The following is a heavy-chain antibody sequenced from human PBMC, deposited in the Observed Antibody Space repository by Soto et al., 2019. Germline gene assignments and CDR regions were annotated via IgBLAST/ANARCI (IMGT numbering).Heavy chain of an antibody. CDR1: GYSSTSYW. V-gene: IGHV5-10-1*01. CDR2: IDPSDSYT. Sequence: GESLKISCNGSGYSSTSYWISWVRQMPGKGLEWMGRIDPSDSYTNYSPSFQGHVTISADKSISTAYLQWSSLKASDTAMYYCAREKVVAASQANYYYYGMDVWGQGTTVTAP. D-gene: IGHD2-15*01. CDR3: AREKVVAASQANYYYYGMDV. J-gene: IGHJ6*02.